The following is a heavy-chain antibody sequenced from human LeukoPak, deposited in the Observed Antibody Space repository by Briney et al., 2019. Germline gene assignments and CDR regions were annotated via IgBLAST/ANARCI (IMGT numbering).Heavy chain of an antibody. CDR1: GYSVNSAYY. D-gene: IGHD1-1*01. V-gene: IGHV4-38-2*02. Sequence: SETLSLTCTVSGYSVNSAYYWGWIRRPPGKGLEWIGNMYHSGSTHYNPSLKSRVTISVDTSKNQFSLKLSSVTAADTAVYYCATTLRYFDYWGQGTLVTVSS. J-gene: IGHJ4*02. CDR3: ATTLRYFDY. CDR2: MYHSGST.